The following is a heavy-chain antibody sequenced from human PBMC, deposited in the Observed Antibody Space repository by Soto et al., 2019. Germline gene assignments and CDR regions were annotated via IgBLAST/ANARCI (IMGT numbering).Heavy chain of an antibody. Sequence: QVQLVESGGGVVQPGRSLRLSCAASGFTFSSYAMHWVRQAPGKGLEWVAVMSYDGSNKYYADSVKGRFTISSNNSKNPLYLQMNSLRAEDTAVYYCARFKGCIGGSCSPYFDSWGQGTLVTVSS. J-gene: IGHJ4*02. V-gene: IGHV3-30-3*01. CDR2: MSYDGSNK. CDR1: GFTFSSYA. CDR3: ARFKGCIGGSCSPYFDS. D-gene: IGHD2-15*01.